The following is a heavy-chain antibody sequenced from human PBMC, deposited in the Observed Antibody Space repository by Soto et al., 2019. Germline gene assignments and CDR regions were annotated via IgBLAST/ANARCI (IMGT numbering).Heavy chain of an antibody. CDR1: GFTFSSYA. V-gene: IGHV3-23*01. J-gene: IGHJ4*02. CDR3: AKEADISGYNPED. Sequence: GGSLRLSCAASGFTFSSYAMTWVRQAPGKGLEWVSVISGSGGSTHYADSVKGRSTIARDNSKNTLYLQVNSLRAEDTAVYYCAKEADISGYNPEDRGQGTQVTVSS. D-gene: IGHD3-22*01. CDR2: ISGSGGST.